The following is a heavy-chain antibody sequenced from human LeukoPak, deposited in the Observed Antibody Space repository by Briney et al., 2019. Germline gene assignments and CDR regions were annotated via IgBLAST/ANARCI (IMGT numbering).Heavy chain of an antibody. V-gene: IGHV3-30*02. J-gene: IGHJ4*02. CDR1: GFSFTSSG. D-gene: IGHD3-10*01. CDR3: ATDGSGTSFPYYFES. CDR2: IGSDGSKQ. Sequence: PGGSLRLSCAASGFSFTSSGMNWVRQAPGKGLEWVTFIGSDGSKQYYADSVKGRFSISRDNSRNTVSLQMNSLRLEDTAVYYCATDGSGTSFPYYFESWGQGTLVTVSS.